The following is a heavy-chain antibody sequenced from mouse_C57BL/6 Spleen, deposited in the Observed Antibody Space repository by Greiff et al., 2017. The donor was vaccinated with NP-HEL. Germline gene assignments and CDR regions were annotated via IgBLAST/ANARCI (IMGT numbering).Heavy chain of an antibody. CDR2: ISGGGGNT. J-gene: IGHJ1*03. CDR3: ARRLDWYFDV. Sequence: EVQRVESGGGLVKPGGSLKLSCAASGFTFSSYTMSWVRQTPEKRLEWVATISGGGGNTYYPDSVKGRFTISRDNAKNTLYLQMSSLRSEDTALYYCARRLDWYFDVWGTGTTVTVSS. CDR1: GFTFSSYT. D-gene: IGHD2-13*01. V-gene: IGHV5-9*01.